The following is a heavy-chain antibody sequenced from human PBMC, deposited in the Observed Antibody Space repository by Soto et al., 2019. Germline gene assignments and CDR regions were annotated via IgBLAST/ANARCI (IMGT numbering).Heavy chain of an antibody. D-gene: IGHD3-22*01. CDR3: ARATYDSSTSELDY. Sequence: QVQLQESGPGLVKPSQTLSLTCTVSGASLSGGDYYWTWIRQPPGKGLEWIGSIYYTGNTNSNPSLESPLSISVDPSNNESALRLTSVTAPDTAIYYCARATYDSSTSELDYWGQGTLVTVSS. V-gene: IGHV4-30-4*01. J-gene: IGHJ4*02. CDR2: IYYTGNT. CDR1: GASLSGGDYY.